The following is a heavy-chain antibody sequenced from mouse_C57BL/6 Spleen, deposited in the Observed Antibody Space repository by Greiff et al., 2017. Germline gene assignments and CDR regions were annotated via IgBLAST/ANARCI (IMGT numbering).Heavy chain of an antibody. CDR2: ISYDGSN. J-gene: IGHJ3*01. CDR3: ARGDYYGSSYWFAY. CDR1: GYSITSGYY. Sequence: VQLKESGPGLVKPSQSLSLTCSVTGYSITSGYYWNWIRQFLGNKLEWMGYISYDGSNNYNPSLKNRISITRDTSKNQFFLKLNSVTTEDTATYYCARGDYYGSSYWFAYWGQGTLVTVSA. D-gene: IGHD1-1*01. V-gene: IGHV3-6*01.